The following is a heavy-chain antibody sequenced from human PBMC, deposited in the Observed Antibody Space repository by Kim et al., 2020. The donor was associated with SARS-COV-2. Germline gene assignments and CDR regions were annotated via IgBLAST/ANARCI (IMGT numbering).Heavy chain of an antibody. CDR2: IWYDGSNK. CDR1: GFTFSSYG. CDR3: AKGGYYYGSGTHTPFDN. J-gene: IGHJ4*02. D-gene: IGHD3-10*01. Sequence: GGSLRLSCAASGFTFSSYGMHWVRQAPGKGLEWVAVIWYDGSNKHYADSVKGRFTISRDNSKNTLYLQMNSLRAADTAVYYCAKGGYYYGSGTHTPFDNWGQGTLVTVSS. V-gene: IGHV3-33*06.